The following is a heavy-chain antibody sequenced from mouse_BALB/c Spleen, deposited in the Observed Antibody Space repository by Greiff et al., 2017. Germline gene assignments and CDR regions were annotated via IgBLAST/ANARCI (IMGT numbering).Heavy chain of an antibody. CDR1: GFSLTSYG. V-gene: IGHV2-9*02. Sequence: VQLQQSGPGLVAPSQSLSITCTVSGFSLTSYGVHWVRQPPGKGLEWLGVIWAGGSTNYKSALMSRLSISKDNSKSQVFLKMNSLQTDDTAMYYCASLYYGYDGDGFAYWGQGTLVTVSA. CDR2: IWAGGST. CDR3: ASLYYGYDGDGFAY. J-gene: IGHJ3*01. D-gene: IGHD2-2*01.